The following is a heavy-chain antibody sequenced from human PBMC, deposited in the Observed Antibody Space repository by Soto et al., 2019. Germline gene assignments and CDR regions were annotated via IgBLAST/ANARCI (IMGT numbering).Heavy chain of an antibody. D-gene: IGHD3-10*01. CDR2: ISSSSSYI. Sequence: EVQLVESGGGLVKPGGSLRLSCAASGFTFSSYSMNWVRQAPGKGLEWVSSISSSSSYIYYADSVKGRFTISRDNAKNSLYLQMNSLRAEDTAVYYCARGGSMVRGMENAFDIWGQGTMVTVSS. CDR3: ARGGSMVRGMENAFDI. CDR1: GFTFSSYS. V-gene: IGHV3-21*01. J-gene: IGHJ3*02.